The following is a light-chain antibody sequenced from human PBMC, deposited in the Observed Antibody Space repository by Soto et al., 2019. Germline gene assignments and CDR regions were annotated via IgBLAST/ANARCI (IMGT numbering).Light chain of an antibody. CDR2: SAS. V-gene: IGKV1-39*01. CDR3: QQSYSTPS. J-gene: IGKJ3*01. Sequence: DLQMTQSPSSLSASVGDRVSITCRASQSISNSLNWYQQKPGNAPNLLIYSASNLQSGVPSRFSGSGSGTDFTLTISSLQPEDFATYYCQQSYSTPSFGPGTKVEIK. CDR1: QSISNS.